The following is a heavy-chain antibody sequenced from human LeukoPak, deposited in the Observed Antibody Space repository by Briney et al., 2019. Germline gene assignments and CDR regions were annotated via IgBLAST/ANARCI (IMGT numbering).Heavy chain of an antibody. V-gene: IGHV5-51*01. CDR1: GYSFTSYW. J-gene: IGHJ3*02. D-gene: IGHD3-10*01. CDR2: IYPGDSDT. Sequence: GASLKISCKGSGYSFTSYWIGWVRQLPGKGLEWMGIIYPGDSDTRYSPSFQGQVTISADKSISTAYLQWSSLKASDTAMYYCARMRSSTIRGAIGSFDIWGQGTMVTVSS. CDR3: ARMRSSTIRGAIGSFDI.